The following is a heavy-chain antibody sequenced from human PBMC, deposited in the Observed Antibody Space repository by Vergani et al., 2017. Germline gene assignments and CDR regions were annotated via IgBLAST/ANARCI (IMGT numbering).Heavy chain of an antibody. CDR3: TKGSVYYHDSAGHGYDPYTGFDL. Sequence: EVDLVESGGGLAQPGGSLRLSCEASGITFWKFGMHWVRQGPGKGLEWVSGISWNSGAVYYADSVRGRFTISRDNAQNSLFLEMNSLRFEDTAVYFCTKGSVYYHDSAGHGYDPYTGFDLWGQGTLVTVSS. D-gene: IGHD5-12*01. V-gene: IGHV3-9*01. CDR2: ISWNSGAV. J-gene: IGHJ3*01. CDR1: GITFWKFG.